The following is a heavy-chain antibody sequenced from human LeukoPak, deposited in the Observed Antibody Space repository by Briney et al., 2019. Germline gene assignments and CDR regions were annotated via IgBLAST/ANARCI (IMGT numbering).Heavy chain of an antibody. CDR1: GFTFRSYG. CDR2: ISGSGVNT. CDR3: ARAEGYGGELDS. V-gene: IGHV3-23*01. Sequence: GGSLRLSCAASGFTFRSYGMNWVRRAPGKGLEWASAISGSGVNTYYADSVKGRFTISRENSKNRLYLQMNSLRAEDTAVYYCARAEGYGGELDSWGQGTLVTVSS. J-gene: IGHJ4*02. D-gene: IGHD4-23*01.